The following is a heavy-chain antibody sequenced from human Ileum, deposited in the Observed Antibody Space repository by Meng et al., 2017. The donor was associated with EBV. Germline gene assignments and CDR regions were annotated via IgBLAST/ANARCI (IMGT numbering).Heavy chain of an antibody. J-gene: IGHJ4*02. CDR2: TYYSGST. V-gene: IGHV4-39*07. CDR3: ARGDILTGYWYYFDY. CDR1: GASIRGSRYY. Sequence: LHLQGSGPGRASPSETLSLTCTVSGASIRGSRYYWGWIRQPPGKGLEWIGSTYYSGSTNYNPSLKSRVTISVDTSKNQFSLNLSSVTAADTAVYYCARGDILTGYWYYFDYWGQGILVTVSS. D-gene: IGHD3-9*01.